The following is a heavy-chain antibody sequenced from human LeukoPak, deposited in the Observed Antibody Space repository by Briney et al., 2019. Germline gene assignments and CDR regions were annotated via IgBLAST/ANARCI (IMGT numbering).Heavy chain of an antibody. CDR1: GFTIDYNY. J-gene: IGHJ1*01. CDR2: IYSGGDA. CDR3: TRLYSGRHL. Sequence: GGSLRLSCAASGFTIDYNYMSWVRQAPGMGLEWVSVIYSGGDALYAASVQGRFTISRDNSKNTLQLQMNSLKTGDTGVYYCTRLYSGRHLWGQGTLVTVSS. D-gene: IGHD1-26*01. V-gene: IGHV3-66*02.